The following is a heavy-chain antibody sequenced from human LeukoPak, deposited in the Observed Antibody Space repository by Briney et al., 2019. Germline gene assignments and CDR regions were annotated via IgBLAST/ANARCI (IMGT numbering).Heavy chain of an antibody. CDR3: ARGSRGGYGTENFDY. CDR1: GFTFGDYA. V-gene: IGHV3-49*03. D-gene: IGHD3-10*01. CDR2: VRSKAYGETT. J-gene: IGHJ4*02. Sequence: GGSLRLSCTASGFTFGDYAMSWFRQAPGKGLEWVGFVRSKAYGETTENAASVKGRFIISRDDSKSTAYLQMNSLRAEDTALYYCARGSRGGYGTENFDYWGQGTLVTVSS.